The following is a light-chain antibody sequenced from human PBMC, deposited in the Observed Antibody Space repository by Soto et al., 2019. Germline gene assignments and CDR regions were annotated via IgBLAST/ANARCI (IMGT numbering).Light chain of an antibody. V-gene: IGKV4-1*01. J-gene: IGKJ1*01. Sequence: DIVMTQSPESLAVSLGERATINCKSSQSVLYSSNNKNYLAWYQQKSGQSPKLLVKWASTRESGVPDRFSGSGSGTDFTLTINSLQAEDVAVYYCQQYYSAPPTFGQGTKVEIK. CDR2: WAS. CDR1: QSVLYSSNNKNY. CDR3: QQYYSAPPT.